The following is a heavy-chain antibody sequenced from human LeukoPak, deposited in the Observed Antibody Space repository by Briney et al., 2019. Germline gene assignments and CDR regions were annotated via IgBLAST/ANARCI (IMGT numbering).Heavy chain of an antibody. CDR1: GFTVSSNY. J-gene: IGHJ2*01. V-gene: IGHV3-53*01. CDR2: VYTGGST. Sequence: GGSLRLSCAASGFTVSSNYMTWVRQAPGKGLEWVSVVYTGGSTYSADSVKGRFTISRDNSKNTLYLQMNSLRAEDTAVYYCAKDQGSTGYYNWYLDLWGRGTLVTVSS. D-gene: IGHD3-9*01. CDR3: AKDQGSTGYYNWYLDL.